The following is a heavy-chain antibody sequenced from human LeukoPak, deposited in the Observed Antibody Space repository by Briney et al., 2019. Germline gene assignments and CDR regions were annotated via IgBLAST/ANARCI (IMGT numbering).Heavy chain of an antibody. D-gene: IGHD1-26*01. V-gene: IGHV3-72*01. Sequence: GGSLRLSCAASGFTFDDYGMSWVRQAPGKGLEWVGRIRNKAKSYTTENAASVKGRFTISRDDSKNSLYLQMNSLKTEDTAVYYCVSVGVTTKVPIDYWGQGTLVTVSS. CDR3: VSVGVTTKVPIDY. CDR1: GFTFDDYG. J-gene: IGHJ4*02. CDR2: IRNKAKSYTT.